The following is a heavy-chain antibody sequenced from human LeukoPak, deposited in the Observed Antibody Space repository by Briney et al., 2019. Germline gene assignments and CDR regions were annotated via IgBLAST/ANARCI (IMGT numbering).Heavy chain of an antibody. V-gene: IGHV4-31*03. J-gene: IGHJ5*02. CDR2: IYYSGST. CDR1: GGSISSGGYY. Sequence: PSQTLSLTCTVSGGSISSGGYYWSWIRQHPGKGLEWIGYIYYSGSTYYNPSLKSRVTISVDTSKNQFSLRVTSVTAADTAVYYCASKYSSSWLGFDPWGQGTLVTVSS. D-gene: IGHD6-13*01. CDR3: ASKYSSSWLGFDP.